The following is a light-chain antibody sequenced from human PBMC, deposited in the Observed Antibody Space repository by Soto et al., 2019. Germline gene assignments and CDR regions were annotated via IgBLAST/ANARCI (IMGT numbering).Light chain of an antibody. CDR1: QDISSY. CDR3: LQHNSYPLS. V-gene: IGKV1-17*03. Sequence: DIQMPQSPSAMSASVGNRVTITCRASQDISSYLAWFQQKPGKVPKRLIYAASSLQSGITARFSGSGPVTGFTLTNSTLQPEYCANDDYLQHNSYPLSFGGGTKVEIK. CDR2: AAS. J-gene: IGKJ4*01.